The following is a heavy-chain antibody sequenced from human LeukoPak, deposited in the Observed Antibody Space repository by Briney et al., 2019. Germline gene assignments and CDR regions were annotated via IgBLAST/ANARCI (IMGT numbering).Heavy chain of an antibody. D-gene: IGHD5-18*01. V-gene: IGHV3-7*05. CDR3: ARDSGYSYADDY. CDR1: GFTFSSYW. Sequence: GGSLRLSCGASGFTFSSYWMTWVRQAPGKGLEWVANIKEDGSQKYYEDSVKGRFTISRDNAKDSLYLQMSSLRDEDTAVYCCARDSGYSYADDYWGQGTLVTASS. CDR2: IKEDGSQK. J-gene: IGHJ4*02.